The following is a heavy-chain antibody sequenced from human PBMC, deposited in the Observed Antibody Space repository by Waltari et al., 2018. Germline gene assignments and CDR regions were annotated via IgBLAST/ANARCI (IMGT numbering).Heavy chain of an antibody. Sequence: EVQLVESGGCLVEPGGSLSFSCAASGFTVSSYSMHWFRQAPGKGLEWVSSISSSSSYIYYADSVKGRFTISRDNAKNSLYLQMNSLRAEDTAVYYCASYSNHGWGQGTLVTVSS. CDR2: ISSSSSYI. D-gene: IGHD6-13*01. CDR3: ASYSNHG. CDR1: GFTVSSYS. V-gene: IGHV3-21*01. J-gene: IGHJ4*02.